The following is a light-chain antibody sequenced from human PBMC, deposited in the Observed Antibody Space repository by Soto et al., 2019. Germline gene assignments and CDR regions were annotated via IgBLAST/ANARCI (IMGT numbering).Light chain of an antibody. J-gene: IGKJ3*01. CDR2: GAS. CDR3: QHYGSSSLFT. Sequence: EIVLTQSPGTLSLSPGERATLSCRASQSVSRTYLAWYQQKLGQAPRLLIYGASSRAAGVPDRFSRGGYGTDFTLTISRLEPEDFAVYYCQHYGSSSLFTFGPGTKVY. V-gene: IGKV3-20*01. CDR1: QSVSRTY.